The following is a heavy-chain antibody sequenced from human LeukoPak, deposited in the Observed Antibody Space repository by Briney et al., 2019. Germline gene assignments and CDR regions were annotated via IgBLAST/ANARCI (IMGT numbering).Heavy chain of an antibody. J-gene: IGHJ4*02. CDR1: GDSIRNYY. Sequence: SSETLTLTCTVSGDSIRNYYWSWIRQTPEKGLEWKGHIHSSGGSSHHPSLKSRLPLSIDTSRNQLSLKLPSVTAADTAVYFCARLGSYHDFWGQGALVTVSS. D-gene: IGHD1-26*01. CDR3: ARLGSYHDF. V-gene: IGHV4-4*09. CDR2: IHSSGGS.